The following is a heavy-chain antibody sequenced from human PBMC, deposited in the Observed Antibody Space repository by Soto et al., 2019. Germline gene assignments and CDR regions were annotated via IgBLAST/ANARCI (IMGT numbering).Heavy chain of an antibody. CDR1: GGSFSGYY. J-gene: IGHJ6*02. CDR2: INHSGST. V-gene: IGHV4-34*01. Sequence: PSETLSLTCAVYGGSFSGYYWSWIRQPPRKGLEWIGEINHSGSTNYNPSLKSRVTISVDTSKNQFSLKLSSVTAADTAVYYCARGRLGRVRGFLPDYYYYYGMDVWGQGTTVTVSS. CDR3: ARGRLGRVRGFLPDYYYYYGMDV. D-gene: IGHD3-10*01.